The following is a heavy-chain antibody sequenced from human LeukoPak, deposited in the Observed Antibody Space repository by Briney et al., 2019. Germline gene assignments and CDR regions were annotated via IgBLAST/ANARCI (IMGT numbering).Heavy chain of an antibody. CDR3: ASLGSNYYDSSGYPDGEDY. CDR1: GFTFSSYS. V-gene: IGHV3-21*01. J-gene: IGHJ4*02. CDR2: ISSSSSYI. D-gene: IGHD3-22*01. Sequence: PGGSLRLSCVASGFTFSSYSMNWVRQAPGKGLEWVSSISSSSSYIYYADSVKGRFTISRDNAKNSLYLQMNSLRAEDTAVYYCASLGSNYYDSSGYPDGEDYWGQGTLVTVSS.